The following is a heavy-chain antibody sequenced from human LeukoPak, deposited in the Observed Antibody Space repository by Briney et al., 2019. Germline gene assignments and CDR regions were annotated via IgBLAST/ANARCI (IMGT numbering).Heavy chain of an antibody. D-gene: IGHD1-26*01. CDR3: AKDRGSYRGGAFDI. CDR1: GFTFSSYS. Sequence: GGSLRLSCAASGFTFSSYSMTWVRQAPGKGLEWVSYISSSSSTIYYADSVKGRFTISRDNSKNTLYLQMNSLRAEDTAVYYCAKDRGSYRGGAFDIWGQGTMVTVSS. J-gene: IGHJ3*02. V-gene: IGHV3-48*01. CDR2: ISSSSSTI.